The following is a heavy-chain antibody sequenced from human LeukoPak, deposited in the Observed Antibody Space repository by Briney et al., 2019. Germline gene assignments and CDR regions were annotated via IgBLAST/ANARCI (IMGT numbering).Heavy chain of an antibody. CDR1: GGSFSGYY. D-gene: IGHD6-13*01. V-gene: IGHV4-34*01. CDR2: INHSGST. J-gene: IGHJ4*02. Sequence: PSETLSLTCAVYGGSFSGYYWSWIRQPPGKGLERIGEINHSGSTNYNPSLKSRVTISVDTSKNQFSLKLSSVTAADTAVYYCARGSVYSSSWYYWGQGTLVTVSS. CDR3: ARGSVYSSSWYY.